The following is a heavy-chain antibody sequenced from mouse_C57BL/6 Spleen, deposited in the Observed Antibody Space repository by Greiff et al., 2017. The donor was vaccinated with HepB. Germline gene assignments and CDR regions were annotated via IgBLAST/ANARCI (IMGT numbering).Heavy chain of an antibody. CDR2: ISSGGSYT. CDR1: GFTFSSYG. CDR3: ARPDDYLYAMDY. J-gene: IGHJ4*01. Sequence: DVMLVESGGDLVKPGGSLKLSCAASGFTFSSYGVSWVRQTPDKRLEWVATISSGGSYTYYPDSVKGRFTISRDNAKNTLYLQMSSLKSEDTAMYYCARPDDYLYAMDYWGQGTSVTVSS. D-gene: IGHD2-4*01. V-gene: IGHV5-6*02.